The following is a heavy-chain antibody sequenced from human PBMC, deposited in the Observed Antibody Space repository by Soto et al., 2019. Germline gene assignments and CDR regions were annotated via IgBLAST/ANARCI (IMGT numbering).Heavy chain of an antibody. J-gene: IGHJ3*02. CDR2: IYYTGST. Sequence: ADTQVLTCISGCNSISYSFKWVRRGPRGKGLEWSGHIYYTGSTNYHPSLKSRVTMSVDASNNQFSLKLSSVTAADTAVYYCARWPNTSSSARDGDIWGEGTMVT. CDR1: CNSISYSF. CDR3: ARWPNTSSSARDGDI. D-gene: IGHD6-6*01. V-gene: IGHV4-59*07.